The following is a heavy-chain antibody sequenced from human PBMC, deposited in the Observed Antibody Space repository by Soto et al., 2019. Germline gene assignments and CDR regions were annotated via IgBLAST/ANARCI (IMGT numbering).Heavy chain of an antibody. CDR2: ITTSDDIT. CDR3: TKGDSSGYFDPSAGYSTPDH. J-gene: IGHJ5*02. V-gene: IGHV3-23*01. D-gene: IGHD2-15*01. CDR1: GFVFKDFA. Sequence: EVQLFESGGGLVEPGASLRLSCAASGFVFKDFAMSWVRQAPGKGLEWVSTITTSDDITYSADSVRGRFTISRDNSANTMFLQMSSLGGDDTATYYCTKGDSSGYFDPSAGYSTPDHWGQGTLVTVSS.